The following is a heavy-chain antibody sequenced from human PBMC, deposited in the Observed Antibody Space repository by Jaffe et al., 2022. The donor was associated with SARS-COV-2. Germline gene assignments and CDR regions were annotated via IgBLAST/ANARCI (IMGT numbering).Heavy chain of an antibody. J-gene: IGHJ2*01. V-gene: IGHV3-23*04. D-gene: IGHD3-22*01. CDR2: ISGSGGST. CDR3: AKDLLNYDSSGYYYLRYWYFDL. Sequence: EVQLVESGGGLVQPGGSLRLSCAASGFTFSSYAMSWVRQAPGKGLEWVSAISGSGGSTYYADSVKGRFTISRDNSKNTLYLQMNSLRAEDTAVYYCAKDLLNYDSSGYYYLRYWYFDLWGRGTLVTVSS. CDR1: GFTFSSYA.